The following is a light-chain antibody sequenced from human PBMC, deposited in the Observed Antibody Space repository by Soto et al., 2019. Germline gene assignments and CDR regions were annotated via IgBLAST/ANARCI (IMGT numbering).Light chain of an antibody. CDR3: SSYKTSTTVV. CDR2: EVS. J-gene: IGLJ1*01. CDR1: SSDVGGYNF. Sequence: QSALTQPASVFGSPGQSITFSCTGTSSDVGGYNFVSWYQQHPGKAPKLMIYEVSSRPSGVSNRFSGSKSGNTASLTISGLQNEHQAAYYRSSYKTSTTVVFGTGTKVTV. V-gene: IGLV2-14*03.